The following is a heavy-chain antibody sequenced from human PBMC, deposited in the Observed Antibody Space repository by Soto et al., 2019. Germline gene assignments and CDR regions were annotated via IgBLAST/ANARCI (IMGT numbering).Heavy chain of an antibody. CDR1: GFTFSSYA. Sequence: EVQLLESGGGLVQPGGSLRLSCAASGFTFSSYAMRWVRQAPGKGLEWVSVISARGGSTDYADSVKGRFTISRDNSKNTLYLQMNSLRAEDTAVYYCAKFRDDSSGYSVDPLGQGTLVTVSS. D-gene: IGHD3-22*01. J-gene: IGHJ5*02. CDR2: ISARGGST. CDR3: AKFRDDSSGYSVDP. V-gene: IGHV3-23*01.